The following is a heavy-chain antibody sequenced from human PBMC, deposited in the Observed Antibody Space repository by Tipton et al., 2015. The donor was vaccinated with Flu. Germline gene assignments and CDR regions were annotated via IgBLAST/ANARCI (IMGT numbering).Heavy chain of an antibody. CDR3: ARVSHYGDLDY. V-gene: IGHV1-3*03. CDR1: GYTFTSYA. Sequence: QVQLVQSGAEVKKPGASAKVSCKASGYTFTSYAMHWVRQAPGQRLEWMGWINAGNGNTKYSQEFQGRVTITRDTSASTAYMELSSLRSEDMAVYYCARVSHYGDLDYWGQGTLVTVSS. D-gene: IGHD4-17*01. J-gene: IGHJ4*02. CDR2: INAGNGNT.